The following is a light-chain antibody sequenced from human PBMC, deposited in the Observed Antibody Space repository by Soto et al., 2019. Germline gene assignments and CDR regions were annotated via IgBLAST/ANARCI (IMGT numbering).Light chain of an antibody. CDR2: AAS. CDR3: QMFNSAPLI. J-gene: IGKJ4*01. Sequence: DIQMTQSPSSLSASLGDRVTITCRASQGIGGYLAWFQQKPGKVPRLLIYAASALQSGVPSRFSGGGSGTDFTLTINSLQPEDVATYYCQMFNSAPLIFGGGTKVEIK. V-gene: IGKV1-27*01. CDR1: QGIGGY.